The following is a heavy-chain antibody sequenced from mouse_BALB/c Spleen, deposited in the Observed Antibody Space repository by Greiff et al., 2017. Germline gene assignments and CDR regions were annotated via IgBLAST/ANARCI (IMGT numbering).Heavy chain of an antibody. V-gene: IGHV5-17*02. J-gene: IGHJ3*01. Sequence: DVMLAESGGGLVQPGGSRKLSCAASGFTFSSFGMHWVRQAPEKGLEWVAYISSGSSTIYYADTVKGRFTISRDNPKNTLFLQMTSLRSEDTAMYYCARSAEFAYWGQGTLVTVSA. CDR2: ISSGSSTI. CDR1: GFTFSSFG. CDR3: ARSAEFAY.